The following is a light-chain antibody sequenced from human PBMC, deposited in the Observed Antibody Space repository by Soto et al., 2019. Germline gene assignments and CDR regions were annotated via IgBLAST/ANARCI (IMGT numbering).Light chain of an antibody. CDR1: QSIASF. Sequence: DIQMTQSPSSLSASIGDTVTITGRASQSIASFLNWLQLKPGKAPKLLISDTSTLQSGVPSRFSGGGSGTEFTLTIRSLRPEDSALYFCLQDYSPLLAFGAGTRVEIK. V-gene: IGKV1-39*01. J-gene: IGKJ4*01. CDR3: LQDYSPLLA. CDR2: DTS.